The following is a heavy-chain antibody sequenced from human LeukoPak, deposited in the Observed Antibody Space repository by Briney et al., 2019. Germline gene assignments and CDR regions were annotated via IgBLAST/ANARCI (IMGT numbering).Heavy chain of an antibody. CDR1: GGSISSYY. CDR2: IYYSGST. V-gene: IGHV4-59*01. CDR3: ATSVGSGSYHILDAFDI. Sequence: SETLSLTCTVSGGSISSYYWSWIRQPPGKGLEWIGYIYYSGSTNYNPSLKSRVTISVDTSKNQFSLKLSSVTAADTAVCYCATSVGSGSYHILDAFDIWSQGTMVIVSS. D-gene: IGHD1-26*01. J-gene: IGHJ3*02.